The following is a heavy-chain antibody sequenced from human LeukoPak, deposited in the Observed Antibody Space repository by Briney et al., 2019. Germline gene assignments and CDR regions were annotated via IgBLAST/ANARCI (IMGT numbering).Heavy chain of an antibody. CDR3: ARDLNSGYYDY. J-gene: IGHJ4*02. Sequence: GASVKVSCKASGYTFTGYSFTSYYMHWVRQAPGQGLEWMGIINPSGGYTSYAQKFQGRVTMTGDSSTSTVYMELSSLRSDDTAVYYCARDLNSGYYDYWGQGTLGTVSS. D-gene: IGHD3-22*01. CDR2: INPSGGYT. V-gene: IGHV1-46*01. CDR1: GYTFTGYSFTSYY.